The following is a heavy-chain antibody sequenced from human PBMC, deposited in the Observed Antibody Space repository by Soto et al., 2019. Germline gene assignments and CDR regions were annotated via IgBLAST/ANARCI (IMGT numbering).Heavy chain of an antibody. V-gene: IGHV4-59*01. CDR1: GGSISSYY. J-gene: IGHJ5*02. Sequence: QVQLQESGPGLVKPSETLSLTCTVSGGSISSYYWSWIRQPPGKGLEWIGYIYYSGSTNYNPSLKSRVTISVDTSKNQFSLKLSSVTAADTAVYYCARQTITMVRGEAAGWFDPWGQGTLVTVSS. CDR2: IYYSGST. CDR3: ARQTITMVRGEAAGWFDP. D-gene: IGHD3-10*01.